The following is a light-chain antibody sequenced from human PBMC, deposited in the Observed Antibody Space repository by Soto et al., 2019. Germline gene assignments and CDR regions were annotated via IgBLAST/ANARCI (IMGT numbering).Light chain of an antibody. Sequence: DIQMTQSPSSLAASVGDRVTLTCRASQTINNFLNWYQHKPGLAPKLLIFSTSNLQSGVSPRFTGTGSGTEFTLTISSLQPEDLATYYCQQTHTSPWTFGQGTRVEI. J-gene: IGKJ1*01. CDR1: QTINNF. CDR3: QQTHTSPWT. V-gene: IGKV1-39*01. CDR2: STS.